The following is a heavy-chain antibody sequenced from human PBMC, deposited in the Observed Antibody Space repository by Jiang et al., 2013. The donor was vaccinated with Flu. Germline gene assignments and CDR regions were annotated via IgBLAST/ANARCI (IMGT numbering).Heavy chain of an antibody. Sequence: LLKPSETLSVICTVSGDSINSDSYYWGWIRQPPGKGLEWIGNIHYSGTTYYNPSLQSRVTISLDTSKNQFSLTLSSVTAADTAVYYCANSRVIVIPFSFHIWGQRDNGPRLF. J-gene: IGHJ3*02. CDR2: IHYSGTT. CDR1: GDSINSDSYY. V-gene: IGHV4-39*07. CDR3: ANSRVIVIPFSFHI. D-gene: IGHD2-21*01.